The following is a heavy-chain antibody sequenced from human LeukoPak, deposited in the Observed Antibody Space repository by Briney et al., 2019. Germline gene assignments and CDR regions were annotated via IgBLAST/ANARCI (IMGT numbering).Heavy chain of an antibody. CDR3: ARREQQLTIDY. D-gene: IGHD6-13*01. J-gene: IGHJ4*02. CDR2: IYYSGST. V-gene: IGHV4-59*08. Sequence: SETLSLTCTVSGGSINSYYWSWIRQPPGKGLEWIGYIYYSGSTNYNPSLKSRVTISVDTSKNQFSLKLSSVTAADTAVYYCARREQQLTIDYWGQGTLVTVSS. CDR1: GGSINSYY.